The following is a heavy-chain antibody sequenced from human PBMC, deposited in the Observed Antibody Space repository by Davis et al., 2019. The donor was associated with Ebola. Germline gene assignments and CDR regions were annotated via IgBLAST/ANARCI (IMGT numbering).Heavy chain of an antibody. CDR1: GFSFSTYA. CDR2: ISSNGDTA. CDR3: GGAWD. Sequence: GESLKISCAASGFSFSTYAMTWVRQAPGKGLDWVSRISSNGDTAYYADSVRGWFTISRDNSRNTLYLQMNNLRAEDTALYYCGGAWDWGQGTLVTVSS. J-gene: IGHJ4*02. D-gene: IGHD1-26*01. V-gene: IGHV3-23*01.